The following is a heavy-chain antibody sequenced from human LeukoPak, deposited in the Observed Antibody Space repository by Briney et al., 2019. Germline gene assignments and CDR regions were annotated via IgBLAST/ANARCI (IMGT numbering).Heavy chain of an antibody. CDR2: IYYSGST. CDR3: ARVLTDSIWYLDY. J-gene: IGHJ4*02. D-gene: IGHD3-22*01. CDR1: GGHISTYY. Sequence: SETLSLTCTVSGGHISTYYWSWIRQAPGKGLEWIGYIYYSGSTKYNPSLKSRVTISVDTSKNQFSLKLSSVTAADTAVYFCARVLTDSIWYLDYWGQGTLVTVSS. V-gene: IGHV4-59*01.